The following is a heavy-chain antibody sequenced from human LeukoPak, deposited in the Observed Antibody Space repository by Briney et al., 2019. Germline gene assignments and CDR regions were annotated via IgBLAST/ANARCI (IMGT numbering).Heavy chain of an antibody. Sequence: ASVKVSCKASGYTFTSYGISWVRQAPGQGLEWMGWISAYNGNTNYAQKLQGRVTMTTDTSTSTAYMELRSLRSDDTAVYYCARAGGPTPSYYDFWSGYYEYNWFDPWGQGTLVTASS. D-gene: IGHD3-3*01. CDR3: ARAGGPTPSYYDFWSGYYEYNWFDP. CDR2: ISAYNGNT. J-gene: IGHJ5*02. V-gene: IGHV1-18*01. CDR1: GYTFTSYG.